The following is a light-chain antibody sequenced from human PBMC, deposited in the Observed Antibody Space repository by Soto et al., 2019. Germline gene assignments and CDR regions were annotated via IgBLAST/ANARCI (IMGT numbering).Light chain of an antibody. CDR1: SSNIGSDT. CDR3: QSYDSSLSGSGV. J-gene: IGLJ3*02. Sequence: QSVLTQPPSASGTSGQRVTISCSGSSSNIGSDTVNWYQHLPGTAPKVLIYRDNQRPSGVPDRFSASKSGTSASLAISGLQSEDEADYYCQSYDSSLSGSGVFGGGTKLTVL. V-gene: IGLV1-44*01. CDR2: RDN.